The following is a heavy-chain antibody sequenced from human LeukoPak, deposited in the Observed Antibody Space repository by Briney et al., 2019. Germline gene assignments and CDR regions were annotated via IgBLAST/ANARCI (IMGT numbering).Heavy chain of an antibody. CDR3: AKGEVAADDLPGYYYYGMDV. J-gene: IGHJ6*02. V-gene: IGHV3-23*01. CDR1: GFTFSNYA. CDR2: ISGSGGST. Sequence: AGGSLRLSCAASGFTFSNYAMSWVRQAPGKGLEWVSAISGSGGSTYYADSVKGRFTISRDNSKNTLYLQMNSLRAEDTAVYYCAKGEVAADDLPGYYYYGMDVWGQGTTVTVSS. D-gene: IGHD6-13*01.